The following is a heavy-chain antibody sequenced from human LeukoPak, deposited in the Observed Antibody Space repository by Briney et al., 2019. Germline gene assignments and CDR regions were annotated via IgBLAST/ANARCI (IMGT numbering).Heavy chain of an antibody. V-gene: IGHV3-48*03. Sequence: GGSLRLSCAASGFTFSSYEMNWVRQAPGKGLEWVSYISSSGSTIYYADSVKGRFTISRDNSKNTLYLQMNSLRAEDTAVYYCAKDRAEYSSSATFDYWGQGTLVTVSS. CDR2: ISSSGSTI. J-gene: IGHJ4*02. CDR3: AKDRAEYSSSATFDY. CDR1: GFTFSSYE. D-gene: IGHD6-6*01.